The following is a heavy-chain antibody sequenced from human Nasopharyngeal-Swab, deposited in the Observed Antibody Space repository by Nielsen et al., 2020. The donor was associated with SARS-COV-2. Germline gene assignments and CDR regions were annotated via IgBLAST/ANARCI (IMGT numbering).Heavy chain of an antibody. V-gene: IGHV4-4*02. CDR1: GGSISSSNW. CDR2: IYHSGST. D-gene: IGHD5-12*01. CDR3: ARQGWATTWWHYYMDV. J-gene: IGHJ6*03. Sequence: SETLSLTCAVSGGSISSSNWWSWVRQPPGKGLEYIGEIYHSGSTNYNPPLKSRVTISVDTSKNQFSLKLSSVTAADTAVYYCARQGWATTWWHYYMDVWGKGTTVTVSS.